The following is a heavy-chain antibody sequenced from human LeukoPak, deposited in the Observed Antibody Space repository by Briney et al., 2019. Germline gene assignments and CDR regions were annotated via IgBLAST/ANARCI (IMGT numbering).Heavy chain of an antibody. V-gene: IGHV3-21*01. D-gene: IGHD6-19*01. CDR2: ITSSSNYI. CDR1: GFTVSSNY. CDR3: ARAIFSSGWYLVDY. J-gene: IGHJ4*02. Sequence: GGSLRLSCAASGFTVSSNYMSWVRQAPGKGLEWVSYITSSSNYIYYADSVKGRFTISRDNAKNSLYLQMNSLRAEDTAVYYCARAIFSSGWYLVDYWGQGTLVTVSS.